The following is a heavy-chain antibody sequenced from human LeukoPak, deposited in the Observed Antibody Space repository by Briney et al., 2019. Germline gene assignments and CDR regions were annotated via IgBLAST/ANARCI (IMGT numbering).Heavy chain of an antibody. J-gene: IGHJ4*02. CDR3: AREGGPYRPLDY. V-gene: IGHV4-59*01. CDR1: GGSISTYF. CDR2: VYYTGST. Sequence: SETLSLTCTVSGGSISTYFWSRIRQPPGKGLEWIGYVYYTGSTKYNPSLESRVTISVDTSNSQFSLKLTSVTAADTAVYYCAREGGPYRPLDYSGQGTLVTVSS.